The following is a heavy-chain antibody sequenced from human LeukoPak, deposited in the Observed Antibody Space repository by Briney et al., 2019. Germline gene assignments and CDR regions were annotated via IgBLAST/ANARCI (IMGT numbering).Heavy chain of an antibody. CDR3: ARSEGLLWFGPFDP. D-gene: IGHD3-10*01. V-gene: IGHV4-59*01. CDR1: GGSINDAS. Sequence: PSETLSLTCTVSGGSINDASWNWIRQPPGQGLEWIGYIYHSGGTNYNPSLKSRVSISLDTSKNQFSLKLSSVTAADTAVYYCARSEGLLWFGPFDPWGQGTLVTVSS. CDR2: IYHSGGT. J-gene: IGHJ5*02.